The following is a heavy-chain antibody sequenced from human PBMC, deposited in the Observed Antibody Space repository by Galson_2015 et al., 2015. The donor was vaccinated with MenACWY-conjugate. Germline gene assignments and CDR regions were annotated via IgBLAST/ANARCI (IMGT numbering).Heavy chain of an antibody. V-gene: IGHV3-23*01. CDR2: IRSTDGST. J-gene: IGHJ6*02. CDR3: AKDHDAQSSIWYFDV. Sequence: SLRLSCAASGFTFSNFGMNWVRQAPGKGLEWVSRIRSTDGSTYYADSVKGRFTISRDSSKNTLYLLMNNLSAEDTAIYYCAKDHDAQSSIWYFDVRGQGTTVTVSS. D-gene: IGHD6-13*01. CDR1: GFTFSNFG.